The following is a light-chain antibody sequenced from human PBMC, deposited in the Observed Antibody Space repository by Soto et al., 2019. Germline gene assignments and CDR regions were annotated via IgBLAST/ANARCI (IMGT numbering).Light chain of an antibody. V-gene: IGKV1-12*01. CDR1: QGINSW. Sequence: DIQMTQSPSSVSASVGDRVTITCRASQGINSWLAWYQQKPGKAPKLLIHSTSNLQSGVPSRFSGSGSWTDFTLTITSLQPEDFATSFCQQSESLPLTFGGGTKVEIK. J-gene: IGKJ4*01. CDR3: QQSESLPLT. CDR2: STS.